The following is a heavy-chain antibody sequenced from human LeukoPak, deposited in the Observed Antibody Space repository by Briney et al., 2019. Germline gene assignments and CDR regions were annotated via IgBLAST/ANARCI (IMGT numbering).Heavy chain of an antibody. CDR1: GYTFTSYS. Sequence: ASVKVSCKASGYTFTSYSINWVRQAPGQGLEWMGWISAYNGNTNYAQKFQGRVTMTTDTSTSTAHMELRSLRSDDTAVYYCAKDDYYDTSGRYWGQGTLVTVSS. J-gene: IGHJ4*02. V-gene: IGHV1-18*01. D-gene: IGHD3-22*01. CDR3: AKDDYYDTSGRY. CDR2: ISAYNGNT.